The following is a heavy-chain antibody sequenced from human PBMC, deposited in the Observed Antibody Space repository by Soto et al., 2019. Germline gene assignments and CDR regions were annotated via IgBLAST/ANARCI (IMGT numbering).Heavy chain of an antibody. Sequence: ASVKVSCKASGYTFTSYGISWVRQAPGQGLEWMGWISAYNGNTNYAQKLQGRVTMTTDTSTSTAYMELRSLRSDDTAVYYCARDPGPYRDIVFVPADHFDYWGQGTLVTV. CDR2: ISAYNGNT. V-gene: IGHV1-18*01. J-gene: IGHJ4*02. CDR3: ARDPGPYRDIVFVPADHFDY. CDR1: GYTFTSYG. D-gene: IGHD2-2*01.